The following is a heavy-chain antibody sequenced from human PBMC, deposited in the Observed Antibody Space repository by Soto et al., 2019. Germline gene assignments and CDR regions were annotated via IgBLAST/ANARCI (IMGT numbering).Heavy chain of an antibody. CDR2: IYRTGST. Sequence: GTLSLTCAVSGGSFTSNNWWTCVRQPPGQGLEWIGEIYRTGSTNYNPSLKSRVTISLDKSENQFSLKVTSLTAADTAVYYCASRDPGTSVDYWGQGTLVTVSS. CDR3: ASRDPGTSVDY. V-gene: IGHV4-4*02. D-gene: IGHD1-7*01. CDR1: GGSFTSNNW. J-gene: IGHJ4*02.